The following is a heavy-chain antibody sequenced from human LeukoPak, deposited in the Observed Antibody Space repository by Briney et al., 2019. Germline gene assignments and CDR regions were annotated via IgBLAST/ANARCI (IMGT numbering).Heavy chain of an antibody. CDR3: ARHPRAYFFDY. CDR2: IWYDGSNK. CDR1: GFTFSSYG. V-gene: IGHV3-33*01. J-gene: IGHJ4*02. Sequence: PGRSLRLSCAASGFTFSSYGMHWVRQAPGKGLEWVAVIWYDGSNKYYADSVKGRFTISRDNSKNTLYLQMNSLRAEDTAVYYCARHPRAYFFDYRGQGTLVAVSS.